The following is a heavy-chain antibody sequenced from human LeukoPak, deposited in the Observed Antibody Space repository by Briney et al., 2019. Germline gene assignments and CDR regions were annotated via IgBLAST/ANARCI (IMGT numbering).Heavy chain of an antibody. D-gene: IGHD3-22*01. CDR3: ARDVAGESSGYYYYYYMDV. CDR2: ISAYNGNT. J-gene: IGHJ6*03. V-gene: IGHV1-18*01. CDR1: GYTFTSYG. Sequence: ASVKVSCKASGYTFTSYGITWVRQAPGQGLEWMGWISAYNGNTNYAQKLQGRVTMTTDTSTSTAYMELRSLRSDDTAVYYCARDVAGESSGYYYYYYMDVWGKGTTVTISS.